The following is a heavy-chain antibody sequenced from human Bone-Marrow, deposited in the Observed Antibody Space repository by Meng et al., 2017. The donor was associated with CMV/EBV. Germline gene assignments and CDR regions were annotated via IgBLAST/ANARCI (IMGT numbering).Heavy chain of an antibody. CDR1: GDSISSDAYY. V-gene: IGHV4-30-4*08. J-gene: IGHJ1*01. D-gene: IGHD3-22*01. Sequence: SETLSLTCTVSGDSISSDAYYWTWIRQPPGKGLEWIGYIYYTGSTYYNPFLRSRVIMSVDTSKNQFSLTLRSVTPADTAVYYCVREDDNSAHFDHWVQGPVVPVPS. CDR3: VREDDNSAHFDH. CDR2: IYYTGST.